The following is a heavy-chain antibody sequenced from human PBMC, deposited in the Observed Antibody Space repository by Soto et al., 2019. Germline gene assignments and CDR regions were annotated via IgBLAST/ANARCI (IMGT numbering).Heavy chain of an antibody. Sequence: PSETLSLTCAVSGYSISSGYYWGWIWQPPGKGLEWIVGIYHSGSTYYNPSLKSRVTISVDTSKNQFSLKLSSVTAADTDVYHCARVHYYGSGSFDYWGQGTLVTVS. CDR2: IYHSGST. CDR1: GYSISSGYY. V-gene: IGHV4-38-2*01. J-gene: IGHJ4*02. D-gene: IGHD3-10*01. CDR3: ARVHYYGSGSFDY.